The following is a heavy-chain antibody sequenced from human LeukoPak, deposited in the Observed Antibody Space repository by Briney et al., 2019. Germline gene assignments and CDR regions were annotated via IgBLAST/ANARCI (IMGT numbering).Heavy chain of an antibody. CDR1: GGSVSSNSAA. CDR3: ARGGYCSSTSCPKGYYYMDV. CDR2: TYYRSKWYN. D-gene: IGHD2-2*01. J-gene: IGHJ6*03. V-gene: IGHV6-1*01. Sequence: SQTLSLTCAISGGSVSSNSAAWNWIRQSPSRGLEWLGRTYYRSKWYNDYAVSVKSRITINPDTSKNQFSLRLNSVTPEDTAVYYCARGGYCSSTSCPKGYYYMDVWGKGTTVTVSS.